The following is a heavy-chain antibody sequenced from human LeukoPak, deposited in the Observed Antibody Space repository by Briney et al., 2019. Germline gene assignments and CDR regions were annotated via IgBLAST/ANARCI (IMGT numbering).Heavy chain of an antibody. CDR1: GFTFSSYA. CDR2: ISYDGSNK. V-gene: IGHV3-30*04. J-gene: IGHJ5*02. CDR3: ASGKYRYGDNWFDP. Sequence: GGSLRLSCAASGFTFSSYAMHWVRQAPGKGLEWVAVISYDGSNKHYADSVKGRFTISRDNSKNTLYLQMNSLRAEDTAVYFCASGKYRYGDNWFDPWGQGTLVTVSS. D-gene: IGHD5-18*01.